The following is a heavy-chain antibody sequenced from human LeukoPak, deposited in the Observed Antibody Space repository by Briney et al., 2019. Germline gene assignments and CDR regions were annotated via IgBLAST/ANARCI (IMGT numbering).Heavy chain of an antibody. CDR2: IYTSGST. V-gene: IGHV4-61*02. J-gene: IGHJ4*02. CDR3: ARAQYYYDSSGYYWTFDY. D-gene: IGHD3-22*01. CDR1: GGSISSGSYY. Sequence: PSETLSLTCTVSGGSISSGSYYWSWIRQPAGKGLEWIGRIYTSGSTNYNPSLKSRVTISVDTSKIQFSLKLSSVTAADTAVYYCARAQYYYDSSGYYWTFDYWGQGTLVTVSS.